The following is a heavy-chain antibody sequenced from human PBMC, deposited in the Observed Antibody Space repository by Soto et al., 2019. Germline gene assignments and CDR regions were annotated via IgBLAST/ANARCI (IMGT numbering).Heavy chain of an antibody. CDR1: GFTFSSYA. Sequence: EVQLLESGGGLVQPGGSLRLSCAASGFTFSSYAMAWVRQAPGMGLEWVSAVSSSGDYTYYTDSVKGRFTISRDNSRNTLSLQMSSLRAQETAIYYCANSFSPSGLNWLSHFDLWGQGTLVTASS. V-gene: IGHV3-23*01. D-gene: IGHD1-1*01. J-gene: IGHJ4*02. CDR2: VSSSGDYT. CDR3: ANSFSPSGLNWLSHFDL.